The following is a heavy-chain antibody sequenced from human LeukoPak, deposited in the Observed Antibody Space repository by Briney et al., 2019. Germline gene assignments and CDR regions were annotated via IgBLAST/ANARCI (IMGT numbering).Heavy chain of an antibody. CDR2: ISSSSSYI. J-gene: IGHJ4*02. D-gene: IGHD5-18*01. V-gene: IGHV3-11*06. CDR1: GFTFRDYY. Sequence: GGSLRLSCVASGFTFRDYYMSWIRRAPGKGLEWVSYISSSSSYIDYADSVKGRFTISRDNSKNTLYLQMNSLRAEDTAVYYCAKDLLYSSLIDYWGQGTLVTVSS. CDR3: AKDLLYSSLIDY.